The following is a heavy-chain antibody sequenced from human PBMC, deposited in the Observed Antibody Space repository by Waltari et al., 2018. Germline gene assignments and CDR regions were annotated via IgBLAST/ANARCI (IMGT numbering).Heavy chain of an antibody. Sequence: QVQLQESGPGLVKPSETLSLTCTVSGDSITSYYWNWIRQPPGKGLEWIAYIYHSGSTTYNPSLKSRVTLSIDMSKNQFSLNLTSVTAADTAVYYCARGNAFDFWGQGTLVTV. CDR1: GDSITSYY. CDR3: ARGNAFDF. J-gene: IGHJ3*01. V-gene: IGHV4-59*01. CDR2: IYHSGST.